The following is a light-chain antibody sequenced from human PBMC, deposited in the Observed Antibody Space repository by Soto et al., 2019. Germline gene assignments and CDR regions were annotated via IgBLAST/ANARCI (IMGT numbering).Light chain of an antibody. V-gene: IGKV4-1*01. CDR2: WAS. J-gene: IGKJ4*01. Sequence: DIVMTQSPDSLAVSLGERATINCKSSQSVLYSSNNKNYLAWYQQKPGQPPKLVIYWASTRESGVPDRFSGSGSGTDFTLTISSLRAEDVAAYYCQQYYSTPPTFGGGTKVDIK. CDR3: QQYYSTPPT. CDR1: QSVLYSSNNKNY.